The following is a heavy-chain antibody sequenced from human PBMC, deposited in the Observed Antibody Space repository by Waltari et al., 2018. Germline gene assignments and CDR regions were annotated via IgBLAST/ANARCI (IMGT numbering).Heavy chain of an antibody. CDR3: ATLYYYDNRGFDY. CDR2: IKSKTDGGTT. J-gene: IGHJ4*02. V-gene: IGHV3-15*01. CDR1: GFKFSDAW. D-gene: IGHD3-22*01. Sequence: EVQLVESGGGLVKPGGSLRLSCAASGFKFSDAWMSWVRQAPGKGLEWAGRIKSKTDGGTTDYAAPVKGRFISSRDDSKNTLYLQMNSLKTEDTAVYYCATLYYYDNRGFDYWGQGTLVTVSS.